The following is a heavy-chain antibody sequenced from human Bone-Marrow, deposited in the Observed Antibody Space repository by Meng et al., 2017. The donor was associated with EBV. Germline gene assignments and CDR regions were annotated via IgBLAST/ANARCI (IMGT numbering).Heavy chain of an antibody. CDR1: GYTLTSYD. J-gene: IGHJ4*02. V-gene: IGHV7-4-1*02. CDR2: INTNTGNP. D-gene: IGHD6-13*01. CDR3: ARVLSSWYGIGF. Sequence: QVQLVQCGAEVKKPGXSVKGSCKASGYTLTSYDINWVRQATGQGLEWMGWINTNTGNPTYAQGFTGRFVFSLDTSVSTAYLQISSLKAEDTAVYYCARVLSSWYGIGFWGQGTLVTVSS.